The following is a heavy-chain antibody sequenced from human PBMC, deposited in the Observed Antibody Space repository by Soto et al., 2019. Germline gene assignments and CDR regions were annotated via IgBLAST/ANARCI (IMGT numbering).Heavy chain of an antibody. CDR3: ARVRNVVVPAAMTDFDY. CDR2: IKRDGSEK. D-gene: IGHD2-2*01. CDR1: GFTFSSYW. Sequence: EVQLVESGGGLVQPGGSLRLSCAASGFTFSSYWMSWVRQAPGKGLEWVANIKRDGSEKYYVDSVKGRFTISRDNAKNSLYLQMNSLRAEDTAVYYCARVRNVVVPAAMTDFDYWGQGTLVTVSS. V-gene: IGHV3-7*01. J-gene: IGHJ4*02.